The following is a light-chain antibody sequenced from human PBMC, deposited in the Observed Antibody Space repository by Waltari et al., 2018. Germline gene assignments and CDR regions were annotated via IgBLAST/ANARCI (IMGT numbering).Light chain of an antibody. V-gene: IGKV3-15*01. CDR1: QIVSSN. Sequence: EIVMTQSPATLSVSPGERVTLSCRASQIVSSNFGWYQQKPGQAPRLLIYGASTRATDIAARFSGSGSGTEFTLTISSLQSEDFAVYYCQQYNIWPRTFGQGTKVEIK. CDR3: QQYNIWPRT. J-gene: IGKJ1*01. CDR2: GAS.